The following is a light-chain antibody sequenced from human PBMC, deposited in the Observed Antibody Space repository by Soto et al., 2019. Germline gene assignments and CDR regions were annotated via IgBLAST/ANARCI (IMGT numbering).Light chain of an antibody. CDR2: EVT. CDR1: SSDVGGYNY. V-gene: IGLV2-8*01. J-gene: IGLJ3*02. CDR3: SSYGGSKIWV. Sequence: QSALTQPPSASGSPGQSVAISCTGTSSDVGGYNYVSWYQQHPGKAPKLVIYEVTNRPSGVPDRFTGSKSGNTASLTVSGLQADDEADYYCSSYGGSKIWVFGGGTKVTVL.